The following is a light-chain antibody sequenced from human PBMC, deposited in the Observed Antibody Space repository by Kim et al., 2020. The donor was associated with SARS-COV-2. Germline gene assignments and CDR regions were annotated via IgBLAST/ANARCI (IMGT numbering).Light chain of an antibody. J-gene: IGLJ3*02. Sequence: NFMLTQPHSVSESPGKTVTISCTPDSGTIASNFVQWFQQRPGSSPTTVIFEDDRRPSGVPDRCSGSVDVSTTSASLTISGLKNEDEADYYCQSFDSSTWVFGGGTKLTVL. CDR2: EDD. V-gene: IGLV6-57*01. CDR3: QSFDSSTWV. CDR1: SGTIASNF.